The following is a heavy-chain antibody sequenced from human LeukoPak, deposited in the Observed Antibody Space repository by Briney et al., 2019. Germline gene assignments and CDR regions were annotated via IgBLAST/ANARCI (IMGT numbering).Heavy chain of an antibody. CDR1: GGATSSSNYY. J-gene: IGHJ4*02. CDR2: VFYSGTT. CDR3: ARLSNYGGHSGDGY. D-gene: IGHD4-23*01. V-gene: IGHV4-39*01. Sequence: SETLSLTCTVSGGATSSSNYYWAWSRQPPGKGLEWLGRVFYSGTTHYNPSLKSRVTISIDTSKNQFSLKLSSVTAADTSVYYCARLSNYGGHSGDGYWGQGTLVTVSS.